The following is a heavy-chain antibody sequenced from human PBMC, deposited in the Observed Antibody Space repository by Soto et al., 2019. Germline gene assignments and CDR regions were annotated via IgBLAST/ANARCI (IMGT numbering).Heavy chain of an antibody. D-gene: IGHD2-2*01. CDR3: AKGRSVGISSPLGL. CDR2: SSGSGSST. J-gene: IGHJ4*02. Sequence: QTGGSLRLSCAASGFTFSHFAMYWVRHSPGKGLGWVWGSSGSGSSTHDADSVQGRCIISRDNSNGTLYLQMDSLRADDSAVYYCAKGRSVGISSPLGLWGQGTPVTVSS. CDR1: GFTFSHFA. V-gene: IGHV3-23*01.